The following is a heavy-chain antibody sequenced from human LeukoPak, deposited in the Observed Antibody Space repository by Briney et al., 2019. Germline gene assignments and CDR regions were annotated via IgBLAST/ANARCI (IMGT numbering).Heavy chain of an antibody. J-gene: IGHJ4*02. CDR3: AREDDILTGYYNAFDY. V-gene: IGHV3-48*02. CDR2: ISSGSGAI. Sequence: PGGSLRLSCAASGFTFSSYSMDWVRQAPGKGLEWVSYISSGSGAIYYADSVKGRFIISRDNAKNSLYLQMNSLRDEDTAVYYCAREDDILTGYYNAFDYWGQGTLVTASS. D-gene: IGHD3-9*01. CDR1: GFTFSSYS.